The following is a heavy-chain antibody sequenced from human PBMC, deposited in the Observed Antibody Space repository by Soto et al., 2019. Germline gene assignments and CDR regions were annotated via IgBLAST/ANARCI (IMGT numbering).Heavy chain of an antibody. J-gene: IGHJ5*02. D-gene: IGHD3-10*01. Sequence: QVQLEASGGGVVQPGRSLRLSCAASAFIFKDYGMHWVRQAPGKGLVWVAFVWQDGSHEYYADSVKGRFTISRDNSKSTLYLQMNSLRAEDTAIYYCATDRHSGRNSNWFDPWGQGTLITVSS. V-gene: IGHV3-33*01. CDR1: AFIFKDYG. CDR3: ATDRHSGRNSNWFDP. CDR2: VWQDGSHE.